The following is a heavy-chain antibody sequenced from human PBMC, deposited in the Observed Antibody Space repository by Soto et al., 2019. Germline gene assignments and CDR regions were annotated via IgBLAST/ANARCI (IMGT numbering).Heavy chain of an antibody. CDR2: ITSKSTTI. V-gene: IGHV3-48*02. Sequence: GGSLRLSCAASGSTFTSYSMNWVRQAPGQGLEWVSYITSKSTTIKYADSVKGRFTVSRDNAKNSLYLQLNSLGDEDTAVYYCAREMGACSDSSCYPGPYDSWGQGTLVTVSS. CDR1: GSTFTSYS. D-gene: IGHD3-16*01. CDR3: AREMGACSDSSCYPGPYDS. J-gene: IGHJ5*02.